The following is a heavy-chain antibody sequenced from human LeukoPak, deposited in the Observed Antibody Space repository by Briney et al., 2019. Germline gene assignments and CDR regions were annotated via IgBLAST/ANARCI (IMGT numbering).Heavy chain of an antibody. J-gene: IGHJ4*02. CDR2: INTNTGNP. CDR3: AREGVLGAMVRGVIIDY. V-gene: IGHV7-4-1*02. CDR1: GYTFTSYA. Sequence: GASVKVSCKAFGYTFTSYAMNWVRQAPGQGLEWMGWINTNTGNPTYAQGFTGRFVFSLDTSVSTAYLQISSLKAEDTAVYYCAREGVLGAMVRGVIIDYWGQGTLVTVSS. D-gene: IGHD3-10*01.